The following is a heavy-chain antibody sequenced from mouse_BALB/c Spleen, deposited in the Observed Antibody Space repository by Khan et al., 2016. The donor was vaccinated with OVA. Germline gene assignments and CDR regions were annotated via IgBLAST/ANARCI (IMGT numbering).Heavy chain of an antibody. Sequence: QVQLKESGPGLVAPSQSLSITCTVYGYSLTRYGVHWVRQPPGKGLEWLGLIWAGGSTNYNWALMSRLSISIDNSKSLVFLIMNSLQTDDTALYYWDRSKYRARYWGQGTTLTGSS. CDR1: GYSLTRYG. V-gene: IGHV2-9*02. CDR3: DRSKYRARY. J-gene: IGHJ2*01. D-gene: IGHD3-3*01. CDR2: IWAGGST.